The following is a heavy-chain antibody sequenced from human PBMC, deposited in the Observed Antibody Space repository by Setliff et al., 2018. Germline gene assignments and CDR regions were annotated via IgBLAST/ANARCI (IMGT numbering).Heavy chain of an antibody. V-gene: IGHV1-69*05. J-gene: IGHJ6*03. D-gene: IGHD3-22*01. CDR3: VREGVDSRSSTDYRYYMDV. CDR1: GDTFSNYG. CDR2: TIPMFGTR. Sequence: ASVKVSCKASGDTFSNYGISWVRQAPGQGLEWMGGTIPMFGTRNYARKFQGRVTIITDESTSTAYMQLTSLGSEDTAVYYCVREGVDSRSSTDYRYYMDVWGKGTTVTVSS.